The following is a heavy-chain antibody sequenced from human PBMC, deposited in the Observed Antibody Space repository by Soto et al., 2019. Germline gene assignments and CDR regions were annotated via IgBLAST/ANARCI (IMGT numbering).Heavy chain of an antibody. D-gene: IGHD6-13*01. CDR3: AREAPYSRPEYRWFDP. Sequence: ASVKVSCKASGYTFTSYGISWVRQAPGQGLEWMGWISAYNGNTNYAQKLQGRVTMTTDTSTSTAYMELRSLRSDDTAVYYCAREAPYSRPEYRWFDPWGQGTLVTVSS. V-gene: IGHV1-18*01. CDR2: ISAYNGNT. CDR1: GYTFTSYG. J-gene: IGHJ5*02.